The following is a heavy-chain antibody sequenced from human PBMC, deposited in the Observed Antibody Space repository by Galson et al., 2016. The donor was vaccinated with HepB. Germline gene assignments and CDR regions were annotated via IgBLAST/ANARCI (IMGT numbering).Heavy chain of an antibody. CDR2: IYYSGTT. CDR3: ARHDYDSSGYNWFDP. Sequence: SETLSLTCTVSGGSISSGDYYWSWIRQPPGKGLEWIGSIYYSGTTYYNPSLKSRVTISLDTPKNQFSLKLRSVTAADTAMYYCARHDYDSSGYNWFDPWGQGTLVTVSS. D-gene: IGHD3-22*01. V-gene: IGHV4-39*01. CDR1: GGSISSGDYY. J-gene: IGHJ5*02.